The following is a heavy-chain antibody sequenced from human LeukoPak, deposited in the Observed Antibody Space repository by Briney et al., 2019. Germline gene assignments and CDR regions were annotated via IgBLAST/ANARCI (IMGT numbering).Heavy chain of an antibody. J-gene: IGHJ6*03. V-gene: IGHV3-23*01. CDR3: AKVLADCSSTRCYCYYMDV. D-gene: IGHD2-2*01. CDR2: ISGSGGST. Sequence: PGGSLRLSCAASGFTFSSYGMTWVRQAPGKGLEWVSAISGSGGSTYYADSVKGRFTISRDNSKNTLYLQMNSLRAEDTAVYYCAKVLADCSSTRCYCYYMDVWGKGTTVTISS. CDR1: GFTFSSYG.